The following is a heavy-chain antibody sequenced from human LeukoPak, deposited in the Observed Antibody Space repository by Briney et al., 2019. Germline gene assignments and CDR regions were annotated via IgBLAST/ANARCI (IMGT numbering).Heavy chain of an antibody. CDR3: TRTGYYYDSSGYRYFDY. Sequence: GGSLRLSCAASGFIFSGSAMHWVRQASGKGLEWVGRIRSKANSYATAYAASVKGRFTISRDDSKNTAYLQMNSLKTEDTAVYYCTRTGYYYDSSGYRYFDYWGQGTLVTVSS. J-gene: IGHJ4*02. V-gene: IGHV3-73*01. CDR1: GFIFSGSA. CDR2: IRSKANSYAT. D-gene: IGHD3-22*01.